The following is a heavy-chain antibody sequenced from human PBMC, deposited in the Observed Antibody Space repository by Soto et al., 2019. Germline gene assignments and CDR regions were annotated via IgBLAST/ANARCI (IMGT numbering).Heavy chain of an antibody. Sequence: SETLSLTCTLSGGSVRAPDWWSWVRQSPDKGLEWIAEVHISGHSNYNPSLRSRVSVSIDSSKNQFYLNLNSVTAADTAIYYCARVRQGCSANNCYFDPWGQGTQVTVSS. V-gene: IGHV4-4*02. J-gene: IGHJ5*01. CDR2: VHISGHS. D-gene: IGHD1-1*01. CDR1: GGSVRAPDW. CDR3: ARVRQGCSANNCYFDP.